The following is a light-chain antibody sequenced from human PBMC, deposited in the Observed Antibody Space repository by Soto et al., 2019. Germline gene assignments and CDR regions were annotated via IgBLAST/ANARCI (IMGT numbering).Light chain of an antibody. Sequence: DLHMTQSPSTLSASVGDRVTITCRASQSISSWLAWYQQKPGKAPKLLIYDASSLESGVPSRFSGSGSGTEFTLTISSLQPDDFATYYCQQYNSYPLTFGGGTKVDIK. J-gene: IGKJ4*01. CDR1: QSISSW. V-gene: IGKV1-5*01. CDR3: QQYNSYPLT. CDR2: DAS.